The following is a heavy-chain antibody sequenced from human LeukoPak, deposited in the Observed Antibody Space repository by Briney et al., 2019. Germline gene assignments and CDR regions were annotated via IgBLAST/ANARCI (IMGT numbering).Heavy chain of an antibody. CDR1: GYSISSGYY. CDR2: IYHSGST. V-gene: IGHV4-38-2*02. J-gene: IGHJ4*02. Sequence: SETLSLTCTVSGYSISSGYYWGWIRQPPGKGLGWIGSIYHSGSTYYNPSLKSRVTISVDTSKNQFSLKLSSVTAADTAVYYCARVDSSSSHIDYWGQGTLVTVSS. CDR3: ARVDSSSSHIDY. D-gene: IGHD6-6*01.